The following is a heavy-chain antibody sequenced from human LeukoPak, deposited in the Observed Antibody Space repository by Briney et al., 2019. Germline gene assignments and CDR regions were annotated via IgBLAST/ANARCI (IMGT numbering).Heavy chain of an antibody. Sequence: GGSLRLSCAASGFTVSSNYMSWVRQAPGKGLERVSVIYSGGSTYYADSVKGRFTISRDNSKNTLYLQMNSLRAEDTAVYYCARDRRDGYNYYFDYWGQGTLVTVSS. CDR2: IYSGGST. CDR3: ARDRRDGYNYYFDY. J-gene: IGHJ4*02. V-gene: IGHV3-53*01. CDR1: GFTVSSNY. D-gene: IGHD5-24*01.